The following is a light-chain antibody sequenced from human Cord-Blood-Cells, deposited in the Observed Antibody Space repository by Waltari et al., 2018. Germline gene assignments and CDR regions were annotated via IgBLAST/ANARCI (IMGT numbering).Light chain of an antibody. CDR2: DAS. CDR3: QQRSNWLT. Sequence: IVLTQSPATLSLSPGERATLSCRASQSVSSYLAGYQQKPGQAPRLLIYDASNRATGIPARFSGSGSGTDFTLTISSLEPEDFAVYYCQQRSNWLTFGGGTKVEIK. CDR1: QSVSSY. V-gene: IGKV3-11*01. J-gene: IGKJ4*01.